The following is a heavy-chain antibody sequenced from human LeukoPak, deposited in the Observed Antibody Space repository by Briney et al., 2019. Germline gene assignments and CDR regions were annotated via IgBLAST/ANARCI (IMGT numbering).Heavy chain of an antibody. CDR3: SRDLSPLSVFDL. CDR1: GFTFNSYS. V-gene: IGHV3-21*01. CDR2: ISGDSSPI. J-gene: IGHJ4*02. D-gene: IGHD3-3*02. Sequence: PGGSLRLSCAASGFTFNSYSMTWVRQARGKGLEWVSSISGDSSPIYSADSLKGRFTLSGDNAQKSLYLQLNSLRAEDTAVSYCSRDLSPLSVFDLWGQGTLVTVPS.